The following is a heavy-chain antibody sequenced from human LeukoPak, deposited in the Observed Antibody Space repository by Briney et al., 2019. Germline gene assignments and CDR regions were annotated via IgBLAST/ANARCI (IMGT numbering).Heavy chain of an antibody. J-gene: IGHJ4*02. V-gene: IGHV3-7*01. CDR1: GFTFNTYG. D-gene: IGHD3-10*01. CDR3: ARRGFGEYDY. Sequence: PGGSLRLSCAASGFTFNTYGMNWVRQAPGKGLEWVANIKQDGSEKYYVDSVKGRFTISRDNAKNSLYLQMNSLRAEDTAVYCCARRGFGEYDYWGQGTLVTVSS. CDR2: IKQDGSEK.